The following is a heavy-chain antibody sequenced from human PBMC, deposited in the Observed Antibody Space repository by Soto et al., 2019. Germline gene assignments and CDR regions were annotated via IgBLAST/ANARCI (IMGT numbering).Heavy chain of an antibody. Sequence: SETLSLTCAVSGGSISSGGYSWSWIRQPPGKGLEWIGYINHSGSTYYNPSLKSRVTMSVDTSKNQFSLKVNSVTAADTALYYCARQGFGQLHGLVDVWGPGTTVTVSS. CDR3: ARQGFGQLHGLVDV. CDR2: INHSGST. J-gene: IGHJ6*02. D-gene: IGHD3-10*01. CDR1: GGSISSGGYS. V-gene: IGHV4-30-2*01.